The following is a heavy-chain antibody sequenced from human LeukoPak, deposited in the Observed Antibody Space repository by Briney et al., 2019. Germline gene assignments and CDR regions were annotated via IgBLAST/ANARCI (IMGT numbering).Heavy chain of an antibody. Sequence: ASVKVSCKASGYTFTSYDINWVRQATGQGLEWMGWMNPNSGNTGYAQKFQGRVTITRNTSISTAYMELSSLRSEDTAVYYCARATTIFGVVTIYYYYMDVWGKGTTVTVSS. CDR3: ARATTIFGVVTIYYYYMDV. V-gene: IGHV1-8*03. J-gene: IGHJ6*03. CDR2: MNPNSGNT. CDR1: GYTFTSYD. D-gene: IGHD3-3*01.